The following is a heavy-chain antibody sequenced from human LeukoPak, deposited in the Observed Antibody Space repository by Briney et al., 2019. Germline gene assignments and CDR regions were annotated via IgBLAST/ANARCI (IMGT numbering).Heavy chain of an antibody. CDR3: ARDLSGYDSPFDY. CDR1: GFTFSSYE. D-gene: IGHD5-12*01. V-gene: IGHV3-53*01. J-gene: IGHJ4*02. CDR2: IYSGGST. Sequence: GGSLRLSCAASGFTFSSYEMNWVRQAPGKGLEWVSVIYSGGSTYYADSVKGRFTISRDNSKNTLYLQMNSLRAEDTAVYYCARDLSGYDSPFDYWGQGTLVTVSS.